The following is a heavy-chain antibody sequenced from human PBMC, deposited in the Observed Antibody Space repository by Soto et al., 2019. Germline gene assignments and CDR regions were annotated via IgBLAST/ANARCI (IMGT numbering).Heavy chain of an antibody. V-gene: IGHV4-59*01. CDR3: ARPYSGSYWAAFDI. J-gene: IGHJ3*02. D-gene: IGHD1-26*01. CDR2: IHYSGSA. CDR1: GGSISSYY. Sequence: QVQLQESGPGLVKPSETLSLTCTVSGGSISSYYWSWIRQPPGKGLEWIGYIHYSGSANYSPSLRSRVTISVDTSENQFSLRLSSVTAADTAVYFCARPYSGSYWAAFDIWGQGTMVPVSS.